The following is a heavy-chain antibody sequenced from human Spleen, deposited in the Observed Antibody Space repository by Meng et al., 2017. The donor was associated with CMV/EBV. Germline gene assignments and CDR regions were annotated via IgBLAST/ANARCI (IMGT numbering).Heavy chain of an antibody. Sequence: HVQSRGPAPGRLKHSQPLSLTCPVLGGSVSSGGYYWTWIRQHPGKGLEWFGHIYYSGSTFYNPSLKRRVIISIDTSKNQFSLNLRSVTAADTAVYYCARVSSGWDYFDYWGQGTLVTVSS. CDR1: GGSVSSGGYY. D-gene: IGHD6-19*01. CDR3: ARVSSGWDYFDY. CDR2: IYYSGST. V-gene: IGHV4-31*03. J-gene: IGHJ4*02.